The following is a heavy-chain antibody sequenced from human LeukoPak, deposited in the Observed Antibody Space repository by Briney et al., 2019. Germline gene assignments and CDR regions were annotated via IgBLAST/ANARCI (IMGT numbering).Heavy chain of an antibody. J-gene: IGHJ4*02. Sequence: SETLSLICAVYGGSFSGYYWSWIRQPPGKGLEWIGEINHSGSTNYNPSLKSRVTISVDTSKNQFSLKLSSVTAADTAVYYCARVRGLGLGYSYGWRLYYFDYWGQGTLVTVSS. CDR3: ARVRGLGLGYSYGWRLYYFDY. CDR2: INHSGST. CDR1: GGSFSGYY. D-gene: IGHD5-18*01. V-gene: IGHV4-34*01.